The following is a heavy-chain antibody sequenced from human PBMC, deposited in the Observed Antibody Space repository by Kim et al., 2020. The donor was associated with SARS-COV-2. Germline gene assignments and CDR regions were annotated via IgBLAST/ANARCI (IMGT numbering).Heavy chain of an antibody. CDR3: ARDRPYSCNGRRGYGIDA. CDR1: GFTFSSYC. Sequence: GGSLRLSCAASGFTFSSYCMHWVRQAPGKGLVWVSGINSDGSSTGYADSVKGRFTISRDNAKNTLYLQMNSLRAEDTAVYYCARDRPYSCNGRRGYGIDAWGQGTMVTVSS. J-gene: IGHJ6*02. D-gene: IGHD5-12*01. V-gene: IGHV3-74*01. CDR2: INSDGSST.